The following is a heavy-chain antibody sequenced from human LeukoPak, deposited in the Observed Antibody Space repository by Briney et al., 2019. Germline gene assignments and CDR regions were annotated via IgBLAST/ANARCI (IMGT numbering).Heavy chain of an antibody. CDR2: ISYDGSNK. D-gene: IGHD3-3*01. Sequence: QSGGSLRLSCAASGFTFSSYGMPWVRQAPGKGLEWVAVISYDGSNKYYADSVKGRFTISRDNSKNTLYLQMNSLRAEDTAVYYCAKADYRGYDFWSGYSINWFDPWGQGTLVTVSS. V-gene: IGHV3-30*18. CDR3: AKADYRGYDFWSGYSINWFDP. CDR1: GFTFSSYG. J-gene: IGHJ5*02.